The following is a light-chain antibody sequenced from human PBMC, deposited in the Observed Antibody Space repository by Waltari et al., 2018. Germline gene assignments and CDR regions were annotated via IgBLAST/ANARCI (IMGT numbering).Light chain of an antibody. Sequence: QSALTQPASVSGSPGQSITISCIGTSSDVGNYNLVSWYQQYPGKAPKRMSYEGSKRPPGVSTRSPRSKSDNTASLTISGLQAEDEADYHCCSYAGSTTLVFGGGTKLTVL. V-gene: IGLV2-23*01. CDR1: SSDVGNYNL. CDR2: EGS. CDR3: CSYAGSTTLV. J-gene: IGLJ2*01.